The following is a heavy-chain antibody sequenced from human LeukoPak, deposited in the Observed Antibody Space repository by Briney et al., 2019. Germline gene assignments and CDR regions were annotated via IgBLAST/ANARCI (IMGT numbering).Heavy chain of an antibody. V-gene: IGHV4-59*01. CDR1: GGSISSYY. Sequence: SETLSLTRTVSGGSISSYYWSWIRQPPGKGLEWIGYIYYSGSTNYNPSLKSRVTISVDTSKNQFSLKLSSVTAADTAVYYCAREREGDFDYWGQGTLVTVSS. D-gene: IGHD5-24*01. CDR2: IYYSGST. J-gene: IGHJ4*02. CDR3: AREREGDFDY.